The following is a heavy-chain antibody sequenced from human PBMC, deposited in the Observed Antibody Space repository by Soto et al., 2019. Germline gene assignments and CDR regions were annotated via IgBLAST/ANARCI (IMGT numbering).Heavy chain of an antibody. J-gene: IGHJ4*02. Sequence: ASVKVSCKASGFTFTSYGISWVRQAPGQGLEWMGWISAYNGNTNYAQKLQGRVTMTTDTSTSTAYMELRSLRSDDTAVYYCARDGRRVVVPAASDLNPSIVLVVAATVIDYWGQGTLVNVSS. CDR2: ISAYNGNT. CDR3: ARDGRRVVVPAASDLNPSIVLVVAATVIDY. CDR1: GFTFTSYG. V-gene: IGHV1-18*01. D-gene: IGHD2-15*01.